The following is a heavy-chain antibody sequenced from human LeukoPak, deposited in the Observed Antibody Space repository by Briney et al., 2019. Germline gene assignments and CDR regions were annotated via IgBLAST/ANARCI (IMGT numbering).Heavy chain of an antibody. V-gene: IGHV1-69*13. CDR2: IIPIFGTA. CDR1: GGTFSSYA. Sequence: ASVKVSCKASGGTFSSYASSWVRQAPGQGLEWMGGIIPIFGTANYAQKFQGRVTITADESTSTAYMELSSLRSEDTAVYYCARGGERYCSSTSCYNWFDPWGQGTLVTVSS. CDR3: ARGGERYCSSTSCYNWFDP. J-gene: IGHJ5*02. D-gene: IGHD2-2*01.